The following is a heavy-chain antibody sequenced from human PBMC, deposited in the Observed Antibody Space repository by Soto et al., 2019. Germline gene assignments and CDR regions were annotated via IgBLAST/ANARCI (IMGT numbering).Heavy chain of an antibody. Sequence: PSETLSLTCTVSGGSISSSSYYWGWIRQPPGKGLEWIGSIYYSGSTYYNPSLKSRVTISVDTSKDQFSLKLSSVTAADTAVYYCARPGCSGGGCYYDYWGQGTLVTVSS. CDR1: GGSISSSSYY. V-gene: IGHV4-39*01. J-gene: IGHJ4*02. D-gene: IGHD2-15*01. CDR3: ARPGCSGGGCYYDY. CDR2: IYYSGST.